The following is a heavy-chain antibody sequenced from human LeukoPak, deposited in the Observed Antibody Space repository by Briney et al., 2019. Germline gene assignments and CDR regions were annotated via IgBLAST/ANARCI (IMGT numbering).Heavy chain of an antibody. CDR1: GDFISSYL. CDR3: ARRRADTTVGDALDI. V-gene: IGHV4-59*08. D-gene: IGHD5-18*01. Sequence: PSKTLSLTCAVCGDFISSYLWSWIRQPPGKGLAGIGYISYSGGTNYNPSLKSRVTMSLDTSKNQFSLKLGSVTAADTAVYYCARRRADTTVGDALDIRGQGTMVSVSS. CDR2: ISYSGGT. J-gene: IGHJ3*02.